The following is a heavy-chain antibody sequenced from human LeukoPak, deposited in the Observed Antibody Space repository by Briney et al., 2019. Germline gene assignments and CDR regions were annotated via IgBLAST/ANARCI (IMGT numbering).Heavy chain of an antibody. Sequence: ASVKVSCKASGYTFTNYGISWVRQAPGQGLEWMGWISISKGNTIHGQKLLDRVTMTRDTSTSTAYMELRSLRSEDTAVYYCAREYGSGGDYYFDYWGQGTLVTVSS. V-gene: IGHV1-18*01. CDR1: GYTFTNYG. D-gene: IGHD4-17*01. CDR2: ISISKGNT. CDR3: AREYGSGGDYYFDY. J-gene: IGHJ4*02.